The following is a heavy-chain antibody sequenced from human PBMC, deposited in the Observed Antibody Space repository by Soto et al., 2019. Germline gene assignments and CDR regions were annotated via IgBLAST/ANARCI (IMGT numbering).Heavy chain of an antibody. CDR2: INHSGST. Sequence: KTSETLSLTCAVYGGSFSGYYWSWIRQPPGKGLEWIGEINHSGSTNYNPSLKSRVTISVDTSKNQFSLKLSSVTAADTAVYYCARVRRMGYSSSSEDYWGQGTLVTVSS. J-gene: IGHJ4*02. CDR1: GGSFSGYY. V-gene: IGHV4-34*01. CDR3: ARVRRMGYSSSSEDY. D-gene: IGHD6-6*01.